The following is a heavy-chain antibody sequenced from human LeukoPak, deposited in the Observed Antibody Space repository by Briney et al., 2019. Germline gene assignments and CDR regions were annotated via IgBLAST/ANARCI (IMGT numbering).Heavy chain of an antibody. Sequence: GESLKISCKGSGYSFTSYWIGWVRQMPGKGLEWMGIIYPGDSDTRYSPSFQGQVTISADKSISTAYLQWSSLKASDTAMYYCARPDCSGGSCVWLDPWGQGTLVTVSS. V-gene: IGHV5-51*01. CDR1: GYSFTSYW. CDR2: IYPGDSDT. D-gene: IGHD2-15*01. CDR3: ARPDCSGGSCVWLDP. J-gene: IGHJ5*02.